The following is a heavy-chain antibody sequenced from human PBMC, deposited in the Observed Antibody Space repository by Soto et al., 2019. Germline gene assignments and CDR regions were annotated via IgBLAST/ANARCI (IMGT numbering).Heavy chain of an antibody. CDR3: ARALTYYDFWSGYGDYYYYMDV. D-gene: IGHD3-3*01. J-gene: IGHJ6*03. CDR1: GFTFSDYY. Sequence: GGSLRLSWAASGFTFSDYYMSWIRQAPGKGLEWVSYISSSGSTIYYADSVKGRFTISRDNAKNSLYLQMNSLRAEDTAVYYCARALTYYDFWSGYGDYYYYMDVWGKGTTVTVSS. CDR2: ISSSGSTI. V-gene: IGHV3-11*01.